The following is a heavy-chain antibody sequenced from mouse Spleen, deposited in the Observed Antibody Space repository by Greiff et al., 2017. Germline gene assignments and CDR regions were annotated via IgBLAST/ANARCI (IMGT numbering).Heavy chain of an antibody. J-gene: IGHJ3*01. CDR2: ISSGSSTI. V-gene: IGHV5-17*01. CDR1: GFTFSDYG. CDR3: ATYGNYEGFAY. D-gene: IGHD2-1*01. Sequence: EVQRVESGGGLVKPGGSLKLSCAASGFTFSDYGMHWVRQAPEKGLEWVAYISSGSSTIYYADTVKGRFTISRDNAKNTLFLQMTSLRSEDTAMYYCATYGNYEGFAYWGQGTLVTVSA.